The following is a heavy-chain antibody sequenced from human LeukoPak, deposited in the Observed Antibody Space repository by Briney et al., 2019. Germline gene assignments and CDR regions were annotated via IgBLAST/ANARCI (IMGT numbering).Heavy chain of an antibody. J-gene: IGHJ6*04. CDR2: ISGSGDNT. CDR1: GFTFSSYA. CDR3: AELGITMIGGV. V-gene: IGHV3-23*01. Sequence: GGSLRLSCAASGFTFSSYAMSWVRQAPGNGLEWVSGISGSGDNTYYADSVKGRFTISRDNAKNSLYLQMNSLRAEDTAVYYCAELGITMIGGVWGKGTTVTISS. D-gene: IGHD3-10*02.